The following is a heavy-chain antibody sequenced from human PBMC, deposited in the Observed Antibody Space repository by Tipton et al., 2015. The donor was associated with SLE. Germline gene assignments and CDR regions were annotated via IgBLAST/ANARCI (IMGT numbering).Heavy chain of an antibody. CDR3: ARGSRAIFGVVIVHDAFDI. J-gene: IGHJ3*02. CDR1: GGSISSSSYY. Sequence: TLSLTCTVSGGSISSSSYYWGWIRQPPGKGLEWIGEIYHSGSTNYNPSLKSRVTISVDTSKNQFSLKLSSVTAADTAVYYCARGSRAIFGVVIVHDAFDIWGQGTMVTVSS. D-gene: IGHD3-3*01. V-gene: IGHV4-39*07. CDR2: IYHSGST.